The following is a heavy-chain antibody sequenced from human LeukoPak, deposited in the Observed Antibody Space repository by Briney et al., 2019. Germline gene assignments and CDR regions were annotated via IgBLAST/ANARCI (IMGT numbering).Heavy chain of an antibody. V-gene: IGHV3-23*01. D-gene: IGHD4-11*01. J-gene: IGHJ4*02. CDR3: AKHRTVTARNFFDY. Sequence: VISTGALTYYTDSVQGRFTISRDSSKNTVDLQMDRLRVEDTATYYCAKHRTVTARNFFDYWGQGTLVTVSS. CDR2: VISTGALT.